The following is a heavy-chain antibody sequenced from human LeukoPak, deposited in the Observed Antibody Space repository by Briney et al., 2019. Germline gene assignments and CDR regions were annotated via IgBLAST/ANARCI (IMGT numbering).Heavy chain of an antibody. Sequence: PSETLSLTCTVSGGSISSYYWSWIRQPAGKGLEWIGRIYTSGSTNYNPSLKSRVTISVDTSKNQFSLKLSSVTAADTAVYYCARRSPGIAAARVGWFDPWGQGTLVTVSS. J-gene: IGHJ5*02. CDR2: IYTSGST. V-gene: IGHV4-4*07. CDR1: GGSISSYY. CDR3: ARRSPGIAAARVGWFDP. D-gene: IGHD6-13*01.